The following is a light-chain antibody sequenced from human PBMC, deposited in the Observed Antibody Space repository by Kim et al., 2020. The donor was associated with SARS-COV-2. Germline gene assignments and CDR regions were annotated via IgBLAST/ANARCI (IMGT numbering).Light chain of an antibody. CDR3: QQYNNWPG. CDR1: QSVSSN. J-gene: IGKJ2*03. V-gene: IGKV3-15*01. CDR2: GAS. Sequence: LSVSPGERATLSCRASQSVSSNLAWYQQKPGQAPRLLIYGASTRATGIPARFSGSGSGTELTLTISSLQSEDFAVYYCQQYNNWPGFGQGTKLEI.